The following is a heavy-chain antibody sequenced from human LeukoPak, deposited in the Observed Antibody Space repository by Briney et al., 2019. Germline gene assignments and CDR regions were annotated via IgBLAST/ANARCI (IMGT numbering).Heavy chain of an antibody. V-gene: IGHV3-21*01. CDR1: GFTFSSYS. J-gene: IGHJ3*02. D-gene: IGHD3-10*01. CDR3: TTDPLWFGEDDAFDI. Sequence: GSLRLSCAASGFTFSSYSMNWVRQAPGKGLEWVSSISSSSSYIYYADSVKGRFTISRDNAKNSLYLQMNSLRAEDTAVYYCTTDPLWFGEDDAFDIWGQGTMVTVSS. CDR2: ISSSSSYI.